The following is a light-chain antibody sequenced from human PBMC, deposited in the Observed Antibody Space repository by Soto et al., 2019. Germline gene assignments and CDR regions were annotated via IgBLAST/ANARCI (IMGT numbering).Light chain of an antibody. CDR3: LQHNAHPWT. CDR2: RAS. Sequence: DIQLTQSPSFLSASVGDRITITCRASQGIRSYLVWYQQRPGTAPKVLISRASRLHTGVPSRVRGSGSGTEFTLTITSLEPEDFETYYCLQHNAHPWTFGQGTKVEI. V-gene: IGKV1-9*01. J-gene: IGKJ1*01. CDR1: QGIRSY.